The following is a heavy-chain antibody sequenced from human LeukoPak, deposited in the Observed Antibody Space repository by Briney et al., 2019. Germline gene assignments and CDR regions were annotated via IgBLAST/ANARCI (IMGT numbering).Heavy chain of an antibody. J-gene: IGHJ5*02. D-gene: IGHD3-22*01. CDR2: ISAYNGNT. CDR1: GYTFTSYG. V-gene: IGHV1-18*01. CDR3: ARADYYYDSSGYYWFDP. Sequence: GASVKVSCKASGYTFTSYGISWVQQAPGQGLEWMGWISAYNGNTNYAQKLQGRVTMTTDTSTSTAYMELRSLRSDDTAVYYCARADYYYDSSGYYWFDPWGQGTLVTVSS.